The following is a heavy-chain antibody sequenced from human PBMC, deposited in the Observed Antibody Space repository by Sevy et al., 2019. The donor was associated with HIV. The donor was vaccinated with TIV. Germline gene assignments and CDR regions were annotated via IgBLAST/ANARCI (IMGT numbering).Heavy chain of an antibody. D-gene: IGHD2-2*01. CDR3: VRDLLRPGVVPAASLDY. CDR2: ISSNGGST. CDR1: GFTFSYHG. Sequence: GGSLRLSCSGSGFTFSYHGMYWVRQAPGKGLEYVSGISSNGGSTDYADSVKGRFTISRDNSKNTLYLQMSSLRAEDTAVYYCVRDLLRPGVVPAASLDYWGQGTLVTVSS. J-gene: IGHJ4*02. V-gene: IGHV3-64D*06.